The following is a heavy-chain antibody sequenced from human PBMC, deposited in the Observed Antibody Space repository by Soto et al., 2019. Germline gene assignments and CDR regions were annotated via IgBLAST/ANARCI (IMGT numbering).Heavy chain of an antibody. CDR2: IYNSATT. J-gene: IGHJ4*02. D-gene: IGHD1-1*01. CDR1: GGSISSGGYS. CDR3: AKDRPRRTSGYFFDY. V-gene: IGHV4-31*03. Sequence: TLSLTCTVSGGSISSGGYSWCWIRQPPGKGLEWIGYIYNSATTYYNPSLKSRVTISVDTSKNQFSLKLSSVTVADTAVYYCAKDRPRRTSGYFFDYWGQGTPVTVSS.